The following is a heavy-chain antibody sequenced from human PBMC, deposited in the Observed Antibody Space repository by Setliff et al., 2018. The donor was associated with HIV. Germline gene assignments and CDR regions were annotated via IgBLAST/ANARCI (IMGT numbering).Heavy chain of an antibody. D-gene: IGHD1-26*01. CDR2: IYPGDSDT. CDR1: AYSFTSYW. V-gene: IGHV5-51*01. CDR3: ARFPPMLSGSYVRGAFDI. J-gene: IGHJ3*02. Sequence: GASLKISCKGSAYSFTSYWIGCVRQMPGKGLEWMGIIYPGDSDTRYSPSFQGQVTISADKSISTAYLQWSSLKASDTATYYCARFPPMLSGSYVRGAFDIWGQGTMVTVSS.